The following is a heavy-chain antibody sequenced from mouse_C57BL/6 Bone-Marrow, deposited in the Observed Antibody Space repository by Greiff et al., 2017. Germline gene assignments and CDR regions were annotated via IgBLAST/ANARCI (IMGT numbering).Heavy chain of an antibody. J-gene: IGHJ2*01. CDR2: IGPENGDT. Sequence: VQLQQSGAELVRPGASVKLSCTASGFNIKDDYMHWVKQRPEQGLEWIGWIGPENGDTEYASKFKGKATITADKSANTAYLQLSSLTSEDTAVYYCTARLPRDFDYWGQGTTLTVSS. CDR3: TARLPRDFDY. V-gene: IGHV14-4*01. CDR1: GFNIKDDY.